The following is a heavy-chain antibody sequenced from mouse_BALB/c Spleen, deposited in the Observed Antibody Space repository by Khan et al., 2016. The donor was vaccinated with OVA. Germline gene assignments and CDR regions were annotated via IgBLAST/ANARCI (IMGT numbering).Heavy chain of an antibody. V-gene: IGHV1S41*01. Sequence: DLVKPGTSVKLSCKASGYTFTSYWINWIKQRPGQGLEWIGRIGPGSSNTYYNEMFTGKAALTVDTSSSTAYIHISSLSSDDSAVYVCARENYYGRSCYAMDYWGQGTSVTVSS. CDR2: IGPGSSNT. J-gene: IGHJ4*01. D-gene: IGHD1-1*01. CDR1: GYTFTSYW. CDR3: ARENYYGRSCYAMDY.